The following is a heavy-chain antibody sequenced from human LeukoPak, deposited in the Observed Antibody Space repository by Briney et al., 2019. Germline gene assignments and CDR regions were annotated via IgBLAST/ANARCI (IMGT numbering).Heavy chain of an antibody. V-gene: IGHV3-7*01. CDR1: GFTFSSYW. Sequence: GGSLRLSCAASGFTFSSYWMSWVRQAPGKGVEGVANIKQDGSEKYYVDSVKGRFTISRDNAKNSLYLQMNSLRAEDTAVYYCARTSSSGYYSRWGQGTLVTVSS. D-gene: IGHD3-22*01. CDR2: IKQDGSEK. J-gene: IGHJ4*02. CDR3: ARTSSSGYYSR.